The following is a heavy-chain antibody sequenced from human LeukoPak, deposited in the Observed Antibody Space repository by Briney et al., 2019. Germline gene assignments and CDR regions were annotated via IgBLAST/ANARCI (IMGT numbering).Heavy chain of an antibody. CDR2: ITPIFGTA. CDR3: ARDLGNYYDSSGYDY. J-gene: IGHJ4*02. Sequence: ASVKVSCKASGGTFRRFTISWVRQAPGQGFEWMGGITPIFGTANFAQKFQGRVSITADESTSTAFMELSSLRSEDTAVYYCARDLGNYYDSSGYDYWGQGTLVTVSS. CDR1: GGTFRRFT. D-gene: IGHD3-22*01. V-gene: IGHV1-69*13.